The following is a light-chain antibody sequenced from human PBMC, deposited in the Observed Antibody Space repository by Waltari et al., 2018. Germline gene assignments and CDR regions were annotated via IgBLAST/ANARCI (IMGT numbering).Light chain of an antibody. CDR1: NIERKS. CDR2: DDS. Sequence: SYVATQPPSGSVAPGQTATITCAGDNIERKSVHWYQQKAGQAPVLVVYDDSDRPPGIPARLSGSNSGNTATLTIRRVEAGDEADYYCQLWDSRSNHLVFGGGTKLTVL. J-gene: IGLJ3*02. V-gene: IGLV3-21*02. CDR3: QLWDSRSNHLV.